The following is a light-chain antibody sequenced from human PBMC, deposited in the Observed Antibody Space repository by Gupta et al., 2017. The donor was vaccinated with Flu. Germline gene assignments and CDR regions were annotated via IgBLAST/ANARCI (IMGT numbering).Light chain of an antibody. CDR3: SDWHASLNTYVV. Sequence: QSVLTQPPSVSATPGQRVTISCSGSSSNIGSNYVYWYQQFPGTAPKVVIFMNDQRASGVPDRFSASTSCTSDSPATRTLRAEDDADEDGSDWHASLNTYVVFGGGTRLTVL. CDR1: SSNIGSNY. J-gene: IGLJ2*01. V-gene: IGLV1-47*01. CDR2: MND.